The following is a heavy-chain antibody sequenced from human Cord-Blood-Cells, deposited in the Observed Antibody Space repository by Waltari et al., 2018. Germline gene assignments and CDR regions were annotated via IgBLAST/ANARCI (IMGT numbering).Heavy chain of an antibody. D-gene: IGHD6-13*01. CDR2: IYTSGST. CDR3: ARVYYSSSWYYFDY. V-gene: IGHV4-4*07. CDR1: GGSIRSHY. Sequence: QVQLQESGPGLVKPSETLSLTCTVPGGSIRSHYLSWIPQPAGKGLGWIGRIYTSGSTNYNPSLKSRVTMSVDTSKNQFSLKLSSVTAADTAVYYCARVYYSSSWYYFDYWGQGTLVTVSS. J-gene: IGHJ4*02.